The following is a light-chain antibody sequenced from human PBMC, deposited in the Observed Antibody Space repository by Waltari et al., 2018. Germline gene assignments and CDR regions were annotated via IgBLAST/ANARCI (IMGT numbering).Light chain of an antibody. V-gene: IGLV1-44*01. J-gene: IGLJ3*02. CDR1: SSTIGGNT. CDR3: AAWDDTLKGL. CDR2: NDD. Sequence: QSVLTQPPSASGAPGRRVTITCSIGSSTIGGNTSHWYQQFPGTAPKLLKFNDDQRASGVPGRFSGSRSVTSASLAISGLQSEDEATYYCAAWDDTLKGLFGGGTTLTVL.